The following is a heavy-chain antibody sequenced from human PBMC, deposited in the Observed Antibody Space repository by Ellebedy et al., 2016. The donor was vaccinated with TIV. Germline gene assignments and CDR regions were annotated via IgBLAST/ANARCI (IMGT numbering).Heavy chain of an antibody. D-gene: IGHD2-15*01. J-gene: IGHJ6*02. CDR1: GGTFSSYA. CDR2: IIPIFGTA. CDR3: ARGRLGYCSGGSCYSGMDV. V-gene: IGHV1-69*06. Sequence: SVKVSXXASGGTFSSYAISWVRQAPGQGLEWMGGIIPIFGTANYAQKFQGRVTITADKSTSTAYMELSSLRSEDTAVYYCARGRLGYCSGGSCYSGMDVWGQGTTVTVSS.